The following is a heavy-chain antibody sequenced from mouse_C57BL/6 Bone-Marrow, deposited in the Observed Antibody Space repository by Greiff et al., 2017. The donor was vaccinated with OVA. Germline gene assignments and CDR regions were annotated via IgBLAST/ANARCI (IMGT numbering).Heavy chain of an antibody. CDR1: GYTFTSYW. CDR3: AIYYYGSLAGAMDY. D-gene: IGHD1-1*01. J-gene: IGHJ4*01. CDR2: IYPGSGST. Sequence: QVQLQQPGAELVKPGASVKMSCKASGYTFTSYWITWVKQRPGQGLEWIGDIYPGSGSTNYNEKFKSKATLTVDTSSSTAYMQLSSLTSEDSAVYYCAIYYYGSLAGAMDYWGQGTSVTVSS. V-gene: IGHV1-55*01.